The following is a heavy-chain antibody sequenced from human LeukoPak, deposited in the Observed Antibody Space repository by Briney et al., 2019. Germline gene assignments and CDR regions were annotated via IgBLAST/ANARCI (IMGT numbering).Heavy chain of an antibody. D-gene: IGHD1-26*01. V-gene: IGHV1-69*01. CDR1: GGTFSSYA. CDR3: AREEAIVGATSLRY. Sequence: ASVKVSCKASGGTFSSYAISWVRQAPGQGLEWMGGIIPIFGTANYAQKFQGRVTITADESTSTAYMELSSLRSEDTAVYYCAREEAIVGATSLRYWGQGTLVTVSS. J-gene: IGHJ4*02. CDR2: IIPIFGTA.